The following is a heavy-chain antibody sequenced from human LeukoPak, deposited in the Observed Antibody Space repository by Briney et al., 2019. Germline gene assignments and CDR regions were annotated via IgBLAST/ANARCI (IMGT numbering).Heavy chain of an antibody. CDR1: GFTFSSYV. V-gene: IGHV3-23*01. CDR3: AKDEWDLLGGFDY. J-gene: IGHJ4*02. Sequence: PGGSLRLSCAASGFTFSSYVMNWVRQAPGKGLEWVSAISDSGGSTCYADSVKGRFTISRDNSNNTLYLQMNSLRAEDTAVYYCAKDEWDLLGGFDYWGQGTLVTVSS. D-gene: IGHD1-26*01. CDR2: ISDSGGST.